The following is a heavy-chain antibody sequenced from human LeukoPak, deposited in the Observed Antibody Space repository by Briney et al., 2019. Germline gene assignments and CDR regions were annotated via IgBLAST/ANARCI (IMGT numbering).Heavy chain of an antibody. Sequence: GGSLRLSCAASGFTFSIYSMSWVRQAPGKGLEWVANIKQDGSEKYYVDSVKGRFTISRDNAKNSLYLQMSSLRAEDTAVYYCARDSSGWYHWFDPWGQGTLVTVSS. CDR1: GFTFSIYS. CDR2: IKQDGSEK. V-gene: IGHV3-7*01. CDR3: ARDSSGWYHWFDP. J-gene: IGHJ5*02. D-gene: IGHD6-19*01.